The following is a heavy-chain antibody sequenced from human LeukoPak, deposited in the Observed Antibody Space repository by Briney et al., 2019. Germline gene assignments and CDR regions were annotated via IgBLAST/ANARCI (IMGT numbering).Heavy chain of an antibody. J-gene: IGHJ4*02. CDR2: IYPGDSDT. D-gene: IGHD1-14*01. CDR1: GYSFTSYW. CDR3: ARSRRTYYFDY. Sequence: GESLKISCQGSGYSFTSYWIGWVRPMPGKGLEWMGIIYPGDSDTRYSPSFQGQVTISADKSISTAYLQWSSLTASDTAMYYCARSRRTYYFDYWGQGTLVTVSS. V-gene: IGHV5-51*01.